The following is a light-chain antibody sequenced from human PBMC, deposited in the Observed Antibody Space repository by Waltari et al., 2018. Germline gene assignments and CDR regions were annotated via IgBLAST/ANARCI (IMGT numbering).Light chain of an antibody. CDR3: QSYDSSLSGVV. CDR2: ANS. V-gene: IGLV1-40*01. Sequence: QSVLTQPPSVSGAPGQRVTISCTGSSSNIGAGYDVHGFQQLPGTAPKLVIYANSNRPSGVPDRFSGSESGTSGSLAITGLQAEDEADYYCQSYDSSLSGVVFGGGTKLTVL. CDR1: SSNIGAGYD. J-gene: IGLJ2*01.